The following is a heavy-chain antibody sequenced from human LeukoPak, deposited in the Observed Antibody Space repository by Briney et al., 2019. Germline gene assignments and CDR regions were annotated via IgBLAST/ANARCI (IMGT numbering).Heavy chain of an antibody. CDR3: AREGTYYYDSSGYPRYYYYYYMDV. CDR1: GGTFSSYA. CDR2: IIPIFGVT. J-gene: IGHJ6*03. Sequence: ASVKVSCKASGGTFSSYAISWVRQAPGQGLEWMGGIIPIFGVTNYAQKFQGRVTITADKSTSTAYMELRSLRSDDTAVYYCAREGTYYYDSSGYPRYYYYYYMDVWGKGTTVTVSS. V-gene: IGHV1-69*10. D-gene: IGHD3-22*01.